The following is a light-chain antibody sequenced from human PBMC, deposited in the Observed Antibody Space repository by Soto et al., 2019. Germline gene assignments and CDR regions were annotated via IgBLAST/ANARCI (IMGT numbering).Light chain of an antibody. J-gene: IGKJ5*01. CDR1: QSVNSN. CDR2: GAS. Sequence: ETVMTQSQATLSVSPGERAALSCFASQSVNSNLAWYQQKLGQAPRVLIYGASTRATGIPARFSGSGSETEFTLTISSLQSEDFAVYYCQQYNNWPPITFGLGTRLEI. V-gene: IGKV3-15*01. CDR3: QQYNNWPPIT.